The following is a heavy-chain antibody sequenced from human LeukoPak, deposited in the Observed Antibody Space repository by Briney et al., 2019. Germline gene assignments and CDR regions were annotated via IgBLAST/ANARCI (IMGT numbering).Heavy chain of an antibody. CDR2: ISSSGSTI. J-gene: IGHJ4*02. CDR1: GFTFSSYE. Sequence: GGSLRLSCAASGFTFSSYEMNWVRQAPGKGLEGVSYISSSGSTIYYADSVKGRFTISRDNAKNSLYLQMNSLRAEDTAVYYCARGYDILIMDYWGQGTLVTVSS. V-gene: IGHV3-48*03. CDR3: ARGYDILIMDY. D-gene: IGHD3-9*01.